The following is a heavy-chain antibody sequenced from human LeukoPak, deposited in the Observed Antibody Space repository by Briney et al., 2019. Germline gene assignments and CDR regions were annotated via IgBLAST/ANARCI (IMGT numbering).Heavy chain of an antibody. Sequence: GGSLRLSCAASGFTFSNAWMSWVRQAPGKGXXXXXXIKSKTDGGTTDYAAPVKGRFTISRDDSKNTLYLQMNSLKTEDTAVYYCYSSSWDYYFDYWGQGTLVTVSS. CDR1: GFTFSNAW. D-gene: IGHD6-13*01. CDR2: IKSKTDGGTT. J-gene: IGHJ4*02. V-gene: IGHV3-15*01. CDR3: YSSSWDYYFDY.